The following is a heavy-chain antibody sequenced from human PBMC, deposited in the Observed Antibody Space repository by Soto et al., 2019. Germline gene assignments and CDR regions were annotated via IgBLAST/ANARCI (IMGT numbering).Heavy chain of an antibody. J-gene: IGHJ6*02. CDR3: ASSATTADYYYGMAV. V-gene: IGHV1-3*01. D-gene: IGHD1-26*01. CDR1: GYTFTSYA. CDR2: INAGNGNT. Sequence: GASVKVSCKASGYTFTSYAMHWVRQAPGQSLEWMGWINAGNGNTKYSQKFQGRVTITRDTSASTAYMELSSLRSEDTAVYYCASSATTADYYYGMAVWGQGTTVTVSS.